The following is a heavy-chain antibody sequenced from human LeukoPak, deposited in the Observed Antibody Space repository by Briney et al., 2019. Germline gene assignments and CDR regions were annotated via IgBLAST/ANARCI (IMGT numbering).Heavy chain of an antibody. V-gene: IGHV4-59*01. D-gene: IGHD5-18*01. CDR3: ARDRTNIYGYAFDI. CDR1: GDSISTYY. Sequence: SETLSLTGTVSGDSISTYYWSWSRQPPGKGLDWIGYVYYSGSTNYNPSLKSRVTISVDTSQNQSSLKLRSVTAADTAVYYCARDRTNIYGYAFDIWGQGTMVTVSS. CDR2: VYYSGST. J-gene: IGHJ3*02.